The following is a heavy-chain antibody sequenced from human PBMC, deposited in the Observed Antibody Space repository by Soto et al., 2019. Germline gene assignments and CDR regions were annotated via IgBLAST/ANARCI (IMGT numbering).Heavy chain of an antibody. V-gene: IGHV1-18*01. J-gene: IGHJ3*01. D-gene: IGHD6-6*01. CDR3: ARDGRQFVPNSDNCDV. CDR2: ISAYNGNT. CDR1: GYTFRNYG. Sequence: QVQLVQSGAELKKPGASVKVSCKASGYTFRNYGINWVRQAPGQGLEWMGWISAYNGNTKYAQKFQGRITMSTDTPTSTAYMELRSLKSDDTAFYYCARDGRQFVPNSDNCDVWGQGTTVTVSA.